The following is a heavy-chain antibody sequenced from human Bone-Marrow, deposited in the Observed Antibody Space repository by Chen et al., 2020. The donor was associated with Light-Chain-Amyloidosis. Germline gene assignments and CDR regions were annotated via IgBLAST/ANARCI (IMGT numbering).Heavy chain of an antibody. CDR3: TRKGGYFDF. CDR1: GFNFSSFG. V-gene: IGHV3-23*04. D-gene: IGHD3-10*01. CDR2: GSGSTVST. J-gene: IGHJ4*02. Sequence: EVQLVESGGGLVQPGGSLRLSCATSGFNFSSFGMSWVRQAPGKGLEWVSTGSGSTVSTYYAGSVKGRFIISRDNSKSTLYLQMNSLRAGDTAVYVCTRKGGYFDFWGQGSLVTVSS.